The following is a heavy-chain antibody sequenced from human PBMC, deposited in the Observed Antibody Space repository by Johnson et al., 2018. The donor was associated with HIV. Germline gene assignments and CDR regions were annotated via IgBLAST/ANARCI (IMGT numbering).Heavy chain of an antibody. CDR3: AKDWSCPPPGAFDI. CDR1: GFTFDDYA. Sequence: VQLVESGGGLVQPGRSLRLSCAASGFTFDDYAMHWVRQAPGKGLEWVSGISWNSGSIGYADSVKGRFTISRDNAKNSLYLQMNSLRAEDTPLYYCAKDWSCPPPGAFDIWGQWTMVTVSS. CDR2: ISWNSGSI. D-gene: IGHD1-26*01. V-gene: IGHV3-9*01. J-gene: IGHJ3*02.